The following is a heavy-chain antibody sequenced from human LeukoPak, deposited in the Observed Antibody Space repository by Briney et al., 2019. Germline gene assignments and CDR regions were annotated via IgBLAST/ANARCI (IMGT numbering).Heavy chain of an antibody. J-gene: IGHJ4*02. Sequence: GGSLRLSCVDSGFTFTNAWMSWVRQAPGKGLEWIGRIKSKTDGETTNYAEPVRGRFTISRDDSKSAVYLQMNSLKIEDTAVYYRTTDLGTYYHGSQRLIPIDYWGQGTLVTVSS. D-gene: IGHD3-10*01. CDR3: TTDLGTYYHGSQRLIPIDY. CDR1: GFTFTNAW. CDR2: IKSKTDGETT. V-gene: IGHV3-15*01.